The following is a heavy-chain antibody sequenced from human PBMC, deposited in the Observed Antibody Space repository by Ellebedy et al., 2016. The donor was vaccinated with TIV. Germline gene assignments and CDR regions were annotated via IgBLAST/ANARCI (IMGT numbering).Heavy chain of an antibody. CDR3: APTSHHPFYLNGMDV. Sequence: GESLKISCKGSGYTFTNHWIAWVRQMPGKGLEWMGIIDPGDSDARYNPSFEGQVTISADKSVTTAYLRLSSLKTSDPATYYCAPTSHHPFYLNGMDVWGQGTTVNVSS. CDR2: IDPGDSDA. J-gene: IGHJ6*01. D-gene: IGHD2-2*01. V-gene: IGHV5-51*01. CDR1: GYTFTNHW.